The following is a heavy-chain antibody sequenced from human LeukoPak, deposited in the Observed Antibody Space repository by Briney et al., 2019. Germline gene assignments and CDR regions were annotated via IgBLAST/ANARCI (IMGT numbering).Heavy chain of an antibody. V-gene: IGHV1-69*05. J-gene: IGHJ1*01. CDR1: GGTFKSYG. CDR3: AKSGSDYTEYFHH. D-gene: IGHD1-26*01. Sequence: ASVKVSSKASGGTFKSYGIRWVRQAPGQGLQWMGGIIATYGTANYAQKFQGRVTITMDESTITAYMELTSLRSEDTAVYYCAKSGSDYTEYFHHWGQGTLVTVSS. CDR2: IIATYGTA.